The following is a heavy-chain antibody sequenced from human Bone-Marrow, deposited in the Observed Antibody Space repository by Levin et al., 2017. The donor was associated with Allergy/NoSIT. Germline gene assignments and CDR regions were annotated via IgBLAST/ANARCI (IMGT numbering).Heavy chain of an antibody. D-gene: IGHD3-10*01. CDR2: IYSGGST. CDR1: GITVGNNY. Sequence: GGSLRLSCTASGITVGNNYMCWVRQAPGKGLEWVSLIYSGGSTHYADSVEGRFTISRDSSKNTLYLQMNRLRAEDTAMYYCATRGSGRSLDAWGQGTLVTVSS. CDR3: ATRGSGRSLDA. V-gene: IGHV3-53*01. J-gene: IGHJ5*02.